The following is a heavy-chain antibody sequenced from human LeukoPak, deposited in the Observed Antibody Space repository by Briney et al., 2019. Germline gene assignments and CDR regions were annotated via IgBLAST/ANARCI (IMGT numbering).Heavy chain of an antibody. D-gene: IGHD1-26*01. CDR1: GYTFTGYY. V-gene: IGHV1-2*02. Sequence: ASVKVSCKASGYTFTGYYMHWVRQAPGQGLEWMGWINPNSGGTNYAQKFQGRVTITRNTSISTAYMELSSLRSEDTAVYYCARAKLGVGATYDYWGQGTLVTVSS. CDR3: ARAKLGVGATYDY. J-gene: IGHJ4*02. CDR2: INPNSGGT.